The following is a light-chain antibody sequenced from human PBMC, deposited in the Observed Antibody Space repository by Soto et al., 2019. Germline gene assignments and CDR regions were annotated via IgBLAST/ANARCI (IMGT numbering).Light chain of an antibody. Sequence: AMQLNKSPSSLSASTGDRVTITCRAIQGISSYLAWYQQKPGKAPKLLIYGASTLQSEVPSRFSGSGSGTDFTLTISDLQPEDLATYYCQQLNSYPLTSGGGTKVVI. CDR3: QQLNSYPLT. CDR1: QGISSY. CDR2: GAS. J-gene: IGKJ4*01. V-gene: IGKV1-8*01.